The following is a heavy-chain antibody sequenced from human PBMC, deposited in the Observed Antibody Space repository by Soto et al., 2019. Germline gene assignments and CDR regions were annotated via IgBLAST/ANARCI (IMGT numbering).Heavy chain of an antibody. D-gene: IGHD6-6*01. J-gene: IGHJ5*02. CDR2: FDPEGGET. CDR3: ATGAFSLYSSSSPWFDP. Sequence: ASVKVSCKVSGYTLTELSMHWVRQAPGKGLEWMGGFDPEGGETIYAQKFQGRVTMTEDTSTDTAYMELSSLRSEDTAVYYCATGAFSLYSSSSPWFDPWGQGTLVTVSS. V-gene: IGHV1-24*01. CDR1: GYTLTELS.